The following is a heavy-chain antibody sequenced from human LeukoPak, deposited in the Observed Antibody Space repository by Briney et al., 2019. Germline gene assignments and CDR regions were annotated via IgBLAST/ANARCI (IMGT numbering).Heavy chain of an antibody. Sequence: GGSLRLSCAASGFTFSSYAMSWVRQAPGKGLEWVSGISGSDGSTNYADSVKGRFTISRDNYKNTLYVQMNSLRAEDTALYYCAKGVVTATPDAFDIWGQGTMVTVSS. CDR1: GFTFSSYA. CDR3: AKGVVTATPDAFDI. D-gene: IGHD2-21*02. J-gene: IGHJ3*02. CDR2: ISGSDGST. V-gene: IGHV3-23*01.